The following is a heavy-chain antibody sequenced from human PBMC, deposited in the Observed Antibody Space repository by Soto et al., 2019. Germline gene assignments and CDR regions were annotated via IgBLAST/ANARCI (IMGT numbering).Heavy chain of an antibody. CDR3: ARQYSSGWYYFDY. D-gene: IGHD6-19*01. CDR2: IYYSGST. Sequence: QVPLQESGPGLVKPSETLSLTCTVSGGSISSYYWSWIRQPPGKGLEWIGYIYYSGSTNYNPSLKSRVTISVDTSKNQFSLKLSSVTAADTAVYYCARQYSSGWYYFDYWGQGTLVTVSS. CDR1: GGSISSYY. J-gene: IGHJ4*02. V-gene: IGHV4-59*08.